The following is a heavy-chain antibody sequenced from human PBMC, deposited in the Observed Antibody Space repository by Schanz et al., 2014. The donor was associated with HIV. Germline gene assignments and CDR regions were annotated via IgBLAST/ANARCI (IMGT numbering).Heavy chain of an antibody. CDR1: GFTFSNYG. CDR2: IWYDGSNK. CDR3: ARQGLRFSFWLDY. J-gene: IGHJ4*02. V-gene: IGHV3-33*01. D-gene: IGHD4-17*01. Sequence: QVQLVESGGGVVQPGRSLGLSCTASGFTFSNYGMHWVRQAPGKGLERVAAIWYDGSNKFYADSVKGRFTISRDNSKNTLYLQMNNLRAEDTAVYGCARQGLRFSFWLDYWGQGTPVTVS.